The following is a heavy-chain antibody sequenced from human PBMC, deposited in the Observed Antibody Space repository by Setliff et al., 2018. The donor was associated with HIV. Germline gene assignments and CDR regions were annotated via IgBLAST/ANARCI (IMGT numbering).Heavy chain of an antibody. CDR2: ISGSGATI. D-gene: IGHD3-22*01. CDR3: ARDPPPYWYDSSAYYFSSYFDY. CDR1: GFTFSDYY. Sequence: GGSLRLSCTASGFTFSDYYMTWIRQAPGKGLEWLSYISGSGATIYYADSVKGRFTISGDNAKNSLYLQMNSLGAEDTAMYYCARDPPPYWYDSSAYYFSSYFDYWGQGTLVTVSS. V-gene: IGHV3-11*01. J-gene: IGHJ4*02.